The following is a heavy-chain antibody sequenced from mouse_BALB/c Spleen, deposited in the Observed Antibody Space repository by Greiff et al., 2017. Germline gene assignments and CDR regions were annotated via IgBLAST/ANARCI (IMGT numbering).Heavy chain of an antibody. CDR1: GFSLTGYG. D-gene: IGHD2-1*01. J-gene: IGHJ4*01. Sequence: VQGVESGPGLVAPSQSLSITCTVSGFSLTGYGVNWVRQPPGKGLEWLGMIWGDGSTDYNSALKSRLSISKDNSKSQVFLKMNSLQTDDTARYYCARDGHGNYNAMDYWGQGTSVTVSS. CDR2: IWGDGST. V-gene: IGHV2-6-7*01. CDR3: ARDGHGNYNAMDY.